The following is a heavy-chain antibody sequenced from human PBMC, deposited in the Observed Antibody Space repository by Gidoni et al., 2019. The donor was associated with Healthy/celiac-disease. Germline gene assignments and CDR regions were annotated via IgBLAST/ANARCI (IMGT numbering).Heavy chain of an antibody. CDR3: ARYRGGVTGTTHYYYGIDV. D-gene: IGHD1-7*01. Sequence: QVQLQESGPGLVKPSQTLSLTCTFSGASIRSGGYYWIWIRQHPGKGLECLGYIHYRGSTYYIPSLKGRLTISVDTSKNQFSRKLSSVTAADTAGYYCARYRGGVTGTTHYYYGIDVWGQGTTVTVSS. V-gene: IGHV4-31*03. CDR2: IHYRGST. CDR1: GASIRSGGYY. J-gene: IGHJ6*02.